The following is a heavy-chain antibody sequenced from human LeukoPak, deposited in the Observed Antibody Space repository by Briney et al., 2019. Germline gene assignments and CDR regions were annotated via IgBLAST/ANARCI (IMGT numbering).Heavy chain of an antibody. CDR2: INHSGST. CDR3: ARAHYYDSSGYFWTTDAFDI. CDR1: GGSFSGYY. D-gene: IGHD3-22*01. V-gene: IGHV4-34*01. J-gene: IGHJ3*02. Sequence: SETLSPTCAVYGGSFSGYYWSWIRQPPGKGLEWIGEINHSGSTNYNPSLKSRVTISVDTSKNQFSLKLSSVTAADTAVYYCARAHYYDSSGYFWTTDAFDIWGQGTMVTVSS.